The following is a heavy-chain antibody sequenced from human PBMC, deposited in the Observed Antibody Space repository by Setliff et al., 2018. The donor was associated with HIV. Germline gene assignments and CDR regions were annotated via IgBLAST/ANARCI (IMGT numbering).Heavy chain of an antibody. V-gene: IGHV4-61*02. J-gene: IGHJ4*02. Sequence: SETLSLTCTVSGGSISNDNYYWSWIRQPAGKGLEWIGRIYASGSTNYNTSVKSPVSISVDTSRNQFSLKLSSVTAADPAVYYCARGGYSSSWYVGGEYYFDYWGQGTLVTVTS. CDR1: GGSISNDNYY. CDR3: ARGGYSSSWYVGGEYYFDY. CDR2: IYASGST. D-gene: IGHD6-13*01.